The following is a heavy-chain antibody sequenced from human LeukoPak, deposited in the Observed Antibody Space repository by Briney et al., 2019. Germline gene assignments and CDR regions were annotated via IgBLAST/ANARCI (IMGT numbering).Heavy chain of an antibody. CDR2: IYSGGST. V-gene: IGHV3-53*01. J-gene: IGHJ3*02. D-gene: IGHD6-6*01. CDR1: GFTVSSNY. Sequence: GGSLRLSCAASGFTVSSNYMSWVRQAPGKGLEWVSVIYSGGSTYYADSVKGRFTISRDNSKNTLYLQMNSLRAEDTAVYYCARDVGMWEYSSSPGGAFDIWGQGTMVTVSS. CDR3: ARDVGMWEYSSSPGGAFDI.